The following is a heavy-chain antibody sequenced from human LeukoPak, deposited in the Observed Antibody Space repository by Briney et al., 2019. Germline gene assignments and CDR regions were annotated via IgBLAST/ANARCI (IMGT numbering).Heavy chain of an antibody. J-gene: IGHJ4*02. CDR1: GGSISSYY. V-gene: IGHV4-4*07. Sequence: SETLSLTCTVSGGSISSYYWSWIRQPAGKGLEWIGRIYTSGSTNYNPSLKSRVTMSVDTSKNQFSLKLSSVTAADTAVYYCARGFIAARQGGSFDYWGQGILVTVSS. CDR3: ARGFIAARQGGSFDY. D-gene: IGHD6-6*01. CDR2: IYTSGST.